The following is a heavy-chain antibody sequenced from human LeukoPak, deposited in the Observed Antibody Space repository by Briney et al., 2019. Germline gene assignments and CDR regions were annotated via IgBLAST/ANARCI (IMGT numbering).Heavy chain of an antibody. CDR3: ARSGPWNGVVRAYYYYGMDV. J-gene: IGHJ6*02. D-gene: IGHD3-16*01. V-gene: IGHV4-39*01. Sequence: SETLSLTCTVSGGSISSSSYYWGWIRQPPGKGLEWIGSIYYSGSTYYNPSLKSRVTISVDTSKNQFSLKLSSVTAADTAVYYCARSGPWNGVVRAYYYYGMDVWGQGTTVTVSS. CDR2: IYYSGST. CDR1: GGSISSSSYY.